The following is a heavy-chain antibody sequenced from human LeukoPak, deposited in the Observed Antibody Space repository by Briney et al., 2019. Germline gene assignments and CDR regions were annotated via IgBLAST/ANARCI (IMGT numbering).Heavy chain of an antibody. CDR1: GYTLTELS. Sequence: ASVKVSCKVSGYTLTELSMHWVRQAPGKGLEWMGGFDPEDGETIYAQRFQGRVTMTEDTSTDTAYMELSSLRSEDTAVYYCARSHSGWYEVPFDYWGQGTLVTVSS. CDR3: ARSHSGWYEVPFDY. CDR2: FDPEDGET. D-gene: IGHD6-19*01. J-gene: IGHJ4*02. V-gene: IGHV1-24*01.